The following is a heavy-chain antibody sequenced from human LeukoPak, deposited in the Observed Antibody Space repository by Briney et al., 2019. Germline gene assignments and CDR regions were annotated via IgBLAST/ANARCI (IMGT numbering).Heavy chain of an antibody. CDR2: IRSKANNYAT. D-gene: IGHD4-17*01. J-gene: IGHJ3*02. Sequence: LAGGSLKLSCAASGFTFSVSAIHWVRQASGKGLEWIGRIRSKANNYATTYVASVKGRFTISRDDSKNTAYLQMNSLKTEDTAVYFCTRSGVYDYGDSRGSQDAFDIWGQGPMVTVSS. V-gene: IGHV3-73*01. CDR1: GFTFSVSA. CDR3: TRSGVYDYGDSRGSQDAFDI.